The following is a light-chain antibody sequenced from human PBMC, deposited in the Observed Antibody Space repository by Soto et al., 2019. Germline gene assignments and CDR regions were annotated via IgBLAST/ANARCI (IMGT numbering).Light chain of an antibody. V-gene: IGKV3-20*01. CDR1: QSVSSSF. J-gene: IGKJ1*01. CDR2: GAS. Sequence: EIVLTQSPGTLSLSPGERATLSCRASQSVSSSFLAWYQQKPGQAPRLLIYGASSRATGIPNRFSGSGSGTDLTITIRRLEPQEYPVYSCLPYDSSPWKFGQGNKLELK. CDR3: LPYDSSPWK.